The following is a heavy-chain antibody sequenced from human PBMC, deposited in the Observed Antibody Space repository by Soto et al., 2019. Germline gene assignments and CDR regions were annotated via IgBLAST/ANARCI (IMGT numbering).Heavy chain of an antibody. J-gene: IGHJ6*02. CDR3: ARALGALYGMDV. CDR2: IYSGGTT. CDR1: GFTVSNNY. Sequence: GGSLRLSCAASGFTVSNNYMSWVRQAPGKGLEWVSVIYSGGTTYYADSVKGRFTISRDSSKNTLYLQMNSLRAEDTAVYYCARALGALYGMDVWGQGTTVTVSS. V-gene: IGHV3-53*01.